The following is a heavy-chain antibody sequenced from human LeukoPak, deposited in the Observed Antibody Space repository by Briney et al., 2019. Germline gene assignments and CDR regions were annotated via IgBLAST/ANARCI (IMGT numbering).Heavy chain of an antibody. CDR1: GGTFSSYA. J-gene: IGHJ6*03. CDR3: ARNIVVVVAATPYYYCMDV. D-gene: IGHD2-15*01. Sequence: SVKVSCKASGGTFSSYAISWVRQAPGQGLEWMGGIIPIFGTANYAQKFQGRVTITTDESTSTAYMELSSLRSEDTAVYYCARNIVVVVAATPYYYCMDVWGKGTTVTVSS. CDR2: IIPIFGTA. V-gene: IGHV1-69*05.